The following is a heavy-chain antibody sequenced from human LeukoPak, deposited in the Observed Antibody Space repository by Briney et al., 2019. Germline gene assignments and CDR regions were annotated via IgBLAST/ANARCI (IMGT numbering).Heavy chain of an antibody. Sequence: GGSLRLSCAASGFNFNTYWMSWVRQAPGKGLEWVANIKQDGSEKFYVDSMKGRFTISRDNSKNSLYLQMNSLRAEDTAVYYCARDQGWYKGHFDYWGQGTLVTVSS. CDR1: GFNFNTYW. CDR3: ARDQGWYKGHFDY. J-gene: IGHJ4*02. V-gene: IGHV3-7*01. CDR2: IKQDGSEK. D-gene: IGHD6-19*01.